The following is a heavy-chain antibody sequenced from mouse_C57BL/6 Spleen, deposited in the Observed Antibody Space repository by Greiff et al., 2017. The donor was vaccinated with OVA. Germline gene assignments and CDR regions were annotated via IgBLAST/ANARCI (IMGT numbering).Heavy chain of an antibody. CDR1: GYTFTSYG. J-gene: IGHJ2*01. Sequence: QVQLKESGAELARPGASVKLSCKASGYTFTSYGISWVKQRTGQGLEWIGEIYPRSGNTYYNEKFKGKATLTADKSSSTAYMELRSLTSEDSAVYFCARWSTTVPLDYWGQGTTLTVSS. CDR2: IYPRSGNT. D-gene: IGHD1-1*01. V-gene: IGHV1-81*01. CDR3: ARWSTTVPLDY.